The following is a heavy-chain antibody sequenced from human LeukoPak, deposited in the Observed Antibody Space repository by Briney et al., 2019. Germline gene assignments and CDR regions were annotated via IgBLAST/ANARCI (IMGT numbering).Heavy chain of an antibody. V-gene: IGHV4-59*12. J-gene: IGHJ4*02. Sequence: PSETLSLTCTVSAGSISSYYWSWIRQPPGKGLEWIGYIYYSWSTNYNPYLKSRVTMSVDTSKNQFSLKLSSVTAADTAVYYCARGEMLYGTFDYWGQGTLVTVSS. CDR3: ARGEMLYGTFDY. CDR1: AGSISSYY. D-gene: IGHD2-8*01. CDR2: IYYSWST.